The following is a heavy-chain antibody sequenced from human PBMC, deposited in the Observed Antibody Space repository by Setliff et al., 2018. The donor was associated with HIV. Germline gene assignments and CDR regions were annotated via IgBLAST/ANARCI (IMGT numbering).Heavy chain of an antibody. V-gene: IGHV1-8*01. CDR3: ASTWSRGPYYLMDG. CDR2: MNPNSGNT. CDR1: GGTFSSQD. Sequence: ASVKVSCKASGGTFSSQDINWVRQATGQGLEWMGWMNPNSGNTGYAPRFQGRVTMTRDTSINTAYMELSSLTSDDTAVYYCASTWSRGPYYLMDGWGQGTTVTVSS. J-gene: IGHJ6*02. D-gene: IGHD2-8*02.